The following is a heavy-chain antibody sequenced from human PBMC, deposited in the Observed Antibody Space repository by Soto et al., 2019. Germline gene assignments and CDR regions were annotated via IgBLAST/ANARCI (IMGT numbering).Heavy chain of an antibody. CDR3: STAPSSGWHDY. CDR2: IKSKTDGGTT. Sequence: PGGSLRLSCAASGFTFSNAWMTWVRQTPGKGLEWVGRIKSKTDGGTTDYAAPVKGRFTISRDDSKNTLYLQMSSLKTEDTAVYYCSTAPSSGWHDYWGHGTLVTVSS. J-gene: IGHJ4*01. CDR1: GFTFSNAW. D-gene: IGHD6-19*01. V-gene: IGHV3-15*01.